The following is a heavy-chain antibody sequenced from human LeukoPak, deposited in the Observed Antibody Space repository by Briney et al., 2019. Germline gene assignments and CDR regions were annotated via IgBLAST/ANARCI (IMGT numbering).Heavy chain of an antibody. CDR3: ARAASPSRQGADSSSLRAFDI. D-gene: IGHD3-22*01. V-gene: IGHV3-23*01. Sequence: GGSLRLSCAASGFTFSSYAMSWVRQAPGKGLEWVSAISGSGGSTYYADSVKGRFTISRDNSKNTLYLQMNSLRAEDTAVYYCARAASPSRQGADSSSLRAFDIWGQGTMVTVSS. J-gene: IGHJ3*02. CDR2: ISGSGGST. CDR1: GFTFSSYA.